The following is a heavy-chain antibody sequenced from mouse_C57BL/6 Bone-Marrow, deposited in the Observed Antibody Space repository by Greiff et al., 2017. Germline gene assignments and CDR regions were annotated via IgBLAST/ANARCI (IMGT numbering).Heavy chain of an antibody. J-gene: IGHJ1*03. V-gene: IGHV1-55*01. D-gene: IGHD4-1*01. Sequence: RPGQGLEWIGDIYPGSGSTNYNEKFKSKATLTVDTSSSTAYMQTSSLTSEASAVYYCEKLGRYWYFDVWGTGTTVTVSS. CDR2: IYPGSGST. CDR3: EKLGRYWYFDV.